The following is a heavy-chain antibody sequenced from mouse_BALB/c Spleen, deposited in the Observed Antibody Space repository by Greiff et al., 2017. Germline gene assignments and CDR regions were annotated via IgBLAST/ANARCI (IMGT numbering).Heavy chain of an antibody. D-gene: IGHD2-14*01. J-gene: IGHJ4*01. CDR3: ARQGYRYAYYAMDY. Sequence: EVQRVESGGGLVQPGGSLKLSCAASGFTFSSYTMSWVRQTPEKRLEWVAYISNGGGSTYYPDTVKGRFTISRDNAKNTLYLQMSSLKSEDTAMYYCARQGYRYAYYAMDYGGQGTSVTVSS. CDR2: ISNGGGST. CDR1: GFTFSSYT. V-gene: IGHV5-12-2*01.